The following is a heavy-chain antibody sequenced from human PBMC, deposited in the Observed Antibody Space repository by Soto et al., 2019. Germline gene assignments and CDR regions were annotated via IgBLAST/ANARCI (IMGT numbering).Heavy chain of an antibody. Sequence: GGSLRLSCTASGFTFSSYAMHWVRQAPGKGLEWVAVISYDGSNKYYADSVKGRFTISRDNSKNTLYLQMNSLRAEDTAVYYCARGRVPDRLSSSWSMYYFDYWGQGTLVTVSS. V-gene: IGHV3-30-3*01. CDR1: GFTFSSYA. J-gene: IGHJ4*02. D-gene: IGHD6-13*01. CDR3: ARGRVPDRLSSSWSMYYFDY. CDR2: ISYDGSNK.